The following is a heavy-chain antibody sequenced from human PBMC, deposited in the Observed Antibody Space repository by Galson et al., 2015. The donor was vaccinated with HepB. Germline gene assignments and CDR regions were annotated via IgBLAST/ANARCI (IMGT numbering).Heavy chain of an antibody. V-gene: IGHV2-5*02. CDR3: AHSHSITMVRGVIINDWYFDL. Sequence: PALVKPTQTLTLTCTFSGFSLSTSGVGVGWIRQPPGKALEWLALIYWDDDKRYSPSLKSRLTITKDTSKNQVVLTMTNMDPVDTATYYCAHSHSITMVRGVIINDWYFDLWGRGTLVTVSS. CDR1: GFSLSTSGVG. CDR2: IYWDDDK. J-gene: IGHJ2*01. D-gene: IGHD3-10*01.